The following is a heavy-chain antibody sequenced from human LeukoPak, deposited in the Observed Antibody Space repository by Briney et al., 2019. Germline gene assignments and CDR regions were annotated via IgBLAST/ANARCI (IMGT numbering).Heavy chain of an antibody. Sequence: SETLSLTCTVSGGSISSYYWSWSRQPAGTALEWIGRIYTSGTITYNPSLKSRVTMSVDTSKNQFSLKLSSVTAADTAVYYCARDSGTTGEVKFDPWGQGTLVTVSS. J-gene: IGHJ5*02. CDR2: IYTSGTI. D-gene: IGHD3-10*01. CDR3: ARDSGTTGEVKFDP. V-gene: IGHV4-4*07. CDR1: GGSISSYY.